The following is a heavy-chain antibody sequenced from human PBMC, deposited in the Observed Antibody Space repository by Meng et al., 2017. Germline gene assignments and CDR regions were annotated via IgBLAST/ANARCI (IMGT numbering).Heavy chain of an antibody. CDR3: AREGVRGSESYWDY. J-gene: IGHJ4*02. Sequence: SETLSLTCTVSGGSTSSNYWNWIRQPPGKGLEWIGYIYHSGSTSYKPSLKSRVTISVDTSKNQYSLKLSSVTAADTATYYCAREGVRGSESYWDYWGQGTLVTVSS. CDR1: GGSTSSNY. CDR2: IYHSGST. V-gene: IGHV4-59*01. D-gene: IGHD3-10*01.